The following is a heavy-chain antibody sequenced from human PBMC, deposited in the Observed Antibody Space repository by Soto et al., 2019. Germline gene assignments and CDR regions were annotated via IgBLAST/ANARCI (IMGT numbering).Heavy chain of an antibody. J-gene: IGHJ4*02. CDR3: ARSPPEHYFDY. V-gene: IGHV1-8*02. CDR1: GYTFTTYD. Sequence: ASVKVSCKASGYTFTTYDINWVRQAPGQGLEWMGWMSPHSGNTGYAQKFQGRVTMTRDTSISTAYMELSSLRSEDTAVYYCARSPPEHYFDYWGQGTLVTVS. CDR2: MSPHSGNT.